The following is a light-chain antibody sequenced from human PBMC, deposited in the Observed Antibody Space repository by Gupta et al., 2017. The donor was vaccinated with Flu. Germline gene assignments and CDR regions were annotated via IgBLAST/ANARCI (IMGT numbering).Light chain of an antibody. J-gene: IGKJ4*01. CDR3: QKYDKVPLT. CDR2: EAS. V-gene: IGKV1-27*01. Sequence: DIQMTQSPYSLSASVGDRVTLTCRASQDIGTALAWYQHRPGKVPKVLVYEASTLSSGVSSRFSGRGSATEFTLTITSLQPEDGGRYYCQKYDKVPLTFGGGTKVEIK. CDR1: QDIGTA.